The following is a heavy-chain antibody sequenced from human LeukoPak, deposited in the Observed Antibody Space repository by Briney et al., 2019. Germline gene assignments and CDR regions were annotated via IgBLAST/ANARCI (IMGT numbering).Heavy chain of an antibody. CDR1: GGSISSTSYY. J-gene: IGHJ4*02. V-gene: IGHV4-39*01. Sequence: SETLSLTCTVSGGSISSTSYYWGWIRRPPGKGLEWIGSIYYSGSTYCNPSLKSRVTVSVDTSTNQFSLMLSSVTAADTAVYYCVRGSTLRHYQYWGQGTLVTVSS. D-gene: IGHD3-16*01. CDR3: VRGSTLRHYQY. CDR2: IYYSGST.